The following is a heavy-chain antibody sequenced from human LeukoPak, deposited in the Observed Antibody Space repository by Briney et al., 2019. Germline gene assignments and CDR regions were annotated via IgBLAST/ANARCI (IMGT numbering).Heavy chain of an antibody. Sequence: GGSLRLSCSASGFTFSSYAMHWVRQAPGKGLEYVSAISSNGGSTYYADSVKGRFTISRDNSKNTPYLQMSSLRAEDTAVYYCVKDLRFGIAVAGPGEYFQHWGQGTLVTVSS. CDR1: GFTFSSYA. V-gene: IGHV3-64D*06. J-gene: IGHJ1*01. CDR2: ISSNGGST. CDR3: VKDLRFGIAVAGPGEYFQH. D-gene: IGHD6-19*01.